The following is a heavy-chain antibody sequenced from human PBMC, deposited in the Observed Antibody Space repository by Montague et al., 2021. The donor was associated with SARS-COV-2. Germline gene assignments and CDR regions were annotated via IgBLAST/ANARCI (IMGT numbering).Heavy chain of an antibody. CDR3: ARHYDVVVPSALYYYYCIDV. CDR2: ISYSGRT. D-gene: IGHD2-2*01. CDR1: GGSFNGSSYY. J-gene: IGHJ6*02. V-gene: IGHV4-39*01. Sequence: SETLSLTCTVYGGSFNGSSYYWSRIRQGPGKGLEWIGSISYSGRTYSDPYIKSRVTISVYTSKNQFSLKLSSVTAADTDVYYCARHYDVVVPSALYYYYCIDVWGQGTTVTVS.